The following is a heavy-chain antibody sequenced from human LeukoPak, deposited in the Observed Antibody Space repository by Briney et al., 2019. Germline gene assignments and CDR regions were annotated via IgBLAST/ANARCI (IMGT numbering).Heavy chain of an antibody. J-gene: IGHJ1*01. Sequence: SETLSLTCAVYGGSFSGYYWSWIRQPPGKGLEWIGEINHSGSTNYNPSLKSRVTISVDTSKNQFSLKLSSVTAADTAVYYCARGPWIPISQLWWYFQHWGHGTLVTVSS. CDR1: GGSFSGYY. D-gene: IGHD2-21*01. V-gene: IGHV4-34*01. CDR3: ARGPWIPISQLWWYFQH. CDR2: INHSGST.